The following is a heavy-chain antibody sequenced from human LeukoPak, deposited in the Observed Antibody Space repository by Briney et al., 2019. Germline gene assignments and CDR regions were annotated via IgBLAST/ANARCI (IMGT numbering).Heavy chain of an antibody. CDR2: IYSGGST. CDR3: VVTPPQGFDY. Sequence: GGSLGLSCAASGFTVSSNYMSWVRQAPGKGLEWVSVIYSGGSTYYADSVKGRFTISRDNSKNTLYLQMNSLRAEDTAVYYCVVTPPQGFDYWGQGTLVTVSS. V-gene: IGHV3-53*01. D-gene: IGHD4-23*01. CDR1: GFTVSSNY. J-gene: IGHJ4*02.